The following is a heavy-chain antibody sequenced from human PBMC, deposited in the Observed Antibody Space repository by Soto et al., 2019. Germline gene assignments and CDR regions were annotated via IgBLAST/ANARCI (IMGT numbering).Heavy chain of an antibody. Sequence: QVQLQESGPGLVKPSQTLSLTCTVSGGSISSGGYYWSWIRQHPGKGLEWIGYIYYSGSTYYNPSLRDRVTIPVYTSKNQFSLKLSSVTAADTAVYYCARDRGLLKCMDFWGQGTTVTVSS. CDR3: ARDRGLLKCMDF. CDR2: IYYSGST. CDR1: GGSISSGGYY. J-gene: IGHJ6*02. V-gene: IGHV4-31*03.